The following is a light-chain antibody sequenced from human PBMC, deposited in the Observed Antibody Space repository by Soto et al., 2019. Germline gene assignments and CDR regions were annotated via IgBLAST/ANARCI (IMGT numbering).Light chain of an antibody. CDR3: QQYGRSPLT. CDR2: VAS. J-gene: IGKJ4*01. V-gene: IGKV3-20*01. Sequence: IVLTQSPGTLSLSPGETATLSCRASQSINDDFLAWYQQRPGQAPRLLIYVASFRATGIPDRFSGSGSGTEFTLTISRLEPEDSAVYFCQQYGRSPLTFGGGTKVDSK. CDR1: QSINDDF.